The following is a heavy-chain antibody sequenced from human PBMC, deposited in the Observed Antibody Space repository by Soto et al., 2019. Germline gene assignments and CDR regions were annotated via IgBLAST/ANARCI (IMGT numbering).Heavy chain of an antibody. CDR1: GGSTSNNSYY. CDR2: IDSSGRT. V-gene: IGHV4-39*01. CDR3: ARQRGYSNSVFDH. D-gene: IGHD4-4*01. Sequence: SETLSLTCTVSGGSTSNNSYYWAWIRQPPGKGLEWIGSIDSSGRTYSYPSLKSRVTISVDTSKNQFSLELSSVAAADTAVYYCARQRGYSNSVFDHWGRGTQVTVSS. J-gene: IGHJ4*02.